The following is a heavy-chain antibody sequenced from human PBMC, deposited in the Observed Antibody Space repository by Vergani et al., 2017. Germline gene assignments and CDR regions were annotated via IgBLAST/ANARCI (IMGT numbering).Heavy chain of an antibody. D-gene: IGHD1-26*01. CDR3: ARGGVGSYYYGAFDI. V-gene: IGHV1-69*02. CDR2: IIPILGIA. Sequence: QVQLVQSGAEVKKPGSSVKVSCKASGGTFSSYTISWVRQAPGQGLEWMGRIIPILGIANYAQKFQGRVTITADKSTSTAYMELSSLRSEDTAVYYCARGGVGSYYYGAFDIWGQGTTVTVSS. CDR1: GGTFSSYT. J-gene: IGHJ3*02.